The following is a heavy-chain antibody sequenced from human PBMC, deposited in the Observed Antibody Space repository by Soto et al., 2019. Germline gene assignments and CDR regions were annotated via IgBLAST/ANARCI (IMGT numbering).Heavy chain of an antibody. CDR1: GGSISSSSYY. Sequence: ADTLSLTCNVSGGSISSSSYYWGWIRQPPGKGLEWIGSIYYSGSTYYNPSLKSRVTISVDTSKNQFSLKLSSVTAADTAVYYCASWGQWLNYYGMDVWGQGTTVTVSS. V-gene: IGHV4-39*01. CDR2: IYYSGST. CDR3: ASWGQWLNYYGMDV. J-gene: IGHJ6*02. D-gene: IGHD6-19*01.